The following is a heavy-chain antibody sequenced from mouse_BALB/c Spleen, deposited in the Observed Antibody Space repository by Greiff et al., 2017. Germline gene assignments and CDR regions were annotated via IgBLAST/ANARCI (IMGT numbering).Heavy chain of an antibody. Sequence: EVQVVESGGGLVKPGGSLKLSCAASGFTFSSYAMSWVRQTPEKRLEWVATISSGGSYTYYPDSVKGRFTISRDNAKNTLYLQMSSLRSEDTAMYYCARHGENAMDYWGQGTSVTVSS. CDR1: GFTFSSYA. CDR2: ISSGGSYT. CDR3: ARHGENAMDY. J-gene: IGHJ4*01. V-gene: IGHV5-9-3*01.